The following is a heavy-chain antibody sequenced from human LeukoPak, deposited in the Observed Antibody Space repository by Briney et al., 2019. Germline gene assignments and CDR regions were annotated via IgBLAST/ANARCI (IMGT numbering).Heavy chain of an antibody. J-gene: IGHJ4*01. Sequence: ASVKVSCQYSLYTYIHYHINAVRQARGEGRAWMGWVNPKSGKTGHAQKCQGSVTITRHTAINTLYMELSSVTYVDTAISYCARRADLPLVMHFEYWGQGTLVTVSS. CDR2: VNPKSGKT. CDR1: LYTYIHYH. V-gene: IGHV1-8*03. CDR3: ARRADLPLVMHFEY. D-gene: IGHD2-2*01.